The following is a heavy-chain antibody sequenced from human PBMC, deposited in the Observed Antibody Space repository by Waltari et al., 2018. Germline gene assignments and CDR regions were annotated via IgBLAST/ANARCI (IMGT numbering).Heavy chain of an antibody. Sequence: EVQLVESGGGLVQPGGSLRLSCAASGFTFSRYAMSWVRQAPGKGMAWVSAISGSVGSTYYADSVKGRFTISRDNSKNTLYLQMNSLRAEDTAVYYCAKSHTPPTVTHGVAYWGQGTLVTVSS. CDR1: GFTFSRYA. J-gene: IGHJ4*02. D-gene: IGHD4-17*01. CDR2: ISGSVGST. V-gene: IGHV3-23*04. CDR3: AKSHTPPTVTHGVAY.